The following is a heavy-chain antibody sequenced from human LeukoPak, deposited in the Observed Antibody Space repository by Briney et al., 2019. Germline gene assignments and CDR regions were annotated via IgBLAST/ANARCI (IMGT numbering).Heavy chain of an antibody. Sequence: SQTLSLTCTVSGGSISSGGYYWSWIRQPPGKGLEWIGEINHSGSTNYNPSLKSRVTISVDTSKNQFSLKLSSVTAADTAVYYCARGYSSSWYFYYYGMDVWGQGTTVTVSS. J-gene: IGHJ6*02. CDR3: ARGYSSSWYFYYYGMDV. D-gene: IGHD6-13*01. CDR2: INHSGST. V-gene: IGHV4-30-2*01. CDR1: GGSISSGGYY.